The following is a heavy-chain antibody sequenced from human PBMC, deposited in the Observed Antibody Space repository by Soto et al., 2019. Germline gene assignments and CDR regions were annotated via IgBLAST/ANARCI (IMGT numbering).Heavy chain of an antibody. D-gene: IGHD3-3*01. CDR1: GYTFTSYC. Sequence: QVQLEQSGAEVKKPGASVKVSCRASGYTFTSYCISWVRQAPGQGLEWMGRISAYNGNTNYAQRLQGRVTMTTDTSTSTAYMERRSLRDNDTAVYYCARVVGALGHWFDPWGQGTLVTVSS. J-gene: IGHJ5*02. V-gene: IGHV1-18*01. CDR3: ARVVGALGHWFDP. CDR2: ISAYNGNT.